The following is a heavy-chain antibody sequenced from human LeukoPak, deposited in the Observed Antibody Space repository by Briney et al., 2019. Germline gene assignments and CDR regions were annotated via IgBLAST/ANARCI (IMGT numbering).Heavy chain of an antibody. CDR3: ARIISGLSYFDS. D-gene: IGHD3/OR15-3a*01. Sequence: SETLSLTCTVSGGSISSHYWTWVRQPPGKGLEWIGYMSYSGTTNYNPSLKSRVTISVDTSKSQFSLRLNSVTAADTAVYYCARIISGLSYFDSWGQGTLVTVSS. CDR2: MSYSGTT. CDR1: GGSISSHY. V-gene: IGHV4-59*11. J-gene: IGHJ4*02.